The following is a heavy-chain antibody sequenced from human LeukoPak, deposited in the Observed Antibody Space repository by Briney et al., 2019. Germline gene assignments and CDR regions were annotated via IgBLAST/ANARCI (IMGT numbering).Heavy chain of an antibody. J-gene: IGHJ6*03. V-gene: IGHV4-39*07. CDR2: IYYSGST. CDR3: ALTNGWYSGSTLMDV. D-gene: IGHD1-26*01. Sequence: SETLSLTCTVSGGSISSSSYYWGWIRQPPGKGLEWIGSIYYSGSTYYSPSLKSRVTISVDTSKNQFSLKLSSVTAADTAVYYCALTNGWYSGSTLMDVWGKGTTVTVSS. CDR1: GGSISSSSYY.